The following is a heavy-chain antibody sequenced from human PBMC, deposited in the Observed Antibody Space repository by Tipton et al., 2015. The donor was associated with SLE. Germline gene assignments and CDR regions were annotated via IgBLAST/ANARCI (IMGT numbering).Heavy chain of an antibody. CDR3: ARWDGSSYPFDY. CDR2: IYYSGST. J-gene: IGHJ4*02. CDR1: GGSFSGYY. Sequence: TLSLTCAVYGGSFSGYYWSWIRQPPGKGLEWIGYIYYSGSTNYNPSLKSRVTISVDTSKNQFSLKLSSVTAADTAVYYCARWDGSSYPFDYWGQGTLVTVSS. V-gene: IGHV4-59*01. D-gene: IGHD3-10*01.